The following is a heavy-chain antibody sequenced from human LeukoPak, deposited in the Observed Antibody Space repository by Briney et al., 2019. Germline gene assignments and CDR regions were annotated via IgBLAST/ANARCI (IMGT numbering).Heavy chain of an antibody. Sequence: PSETLSLTCAVYGGSFSGYYWSWIRQPPGKGLEWIGEINHSGSTNYNPSLKSRVTISVHTSKNQFSLKLSSVTAADTAVYYCAKGQDYDYVWGSYRCYFDLWGRGTPVTVSS. CDR3: AKGQDYDYVWGSYRCYFDL. J-gene: IGHJ2*01. V-gene: IGHV4-34*01. CDR1: GGSFSGYY. D-gene: IGHD3-16*02. CDR2: INHSGST.